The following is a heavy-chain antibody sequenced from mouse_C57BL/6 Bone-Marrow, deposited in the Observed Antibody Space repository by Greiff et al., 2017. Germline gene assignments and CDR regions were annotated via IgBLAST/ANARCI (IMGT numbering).Heavy chain of an antibody. CDR3: ARGLGRALYAMDC. D-gene: IGHD4-1*01. Sequence: QVQLQQPGAELVMPGASVKLSCKASGYTFTSYWMHWVKQRPGQGLEWIGELDPSDSYPNYNQKFKGKSTLTVDKSSSTAYMQLRSLTSEDSAVYDSARGLGRALYAMDCWGKGTSVTVSS. V-gene: IGHV1-69*01. CDR2: LDPSDSYP. J-gene: IGHJ4*01. CDR1: GYTFTSYW.